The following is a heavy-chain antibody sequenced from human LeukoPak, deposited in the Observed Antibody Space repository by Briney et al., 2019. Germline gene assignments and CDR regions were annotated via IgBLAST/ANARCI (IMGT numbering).Heavy chain of an antibody. CDR1: GGSISSSY. J-gene: IGHJ4*02. CDR2: IYYSGNT. D-gene: IGHD4-17*01. V-gene: IGHV4-59*03. Sequence: SETLSLTRTVSGGSISSSYWSWIRQPPGKGLEWIGYIYYSGNTNYNPSLKSRVTISVDTSKNQFSLRLSSVTAADTAVYYCAKCTETTRLGGDYWGQGTLVTVSS. CDR3: AKCTETTRLGGDY.